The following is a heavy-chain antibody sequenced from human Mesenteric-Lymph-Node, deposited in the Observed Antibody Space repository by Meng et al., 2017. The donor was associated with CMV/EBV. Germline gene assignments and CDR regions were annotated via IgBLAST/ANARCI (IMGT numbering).Heavy chain of an antibody. V-gene: IGHV4-61*01. D-gene: IGHD4-23*01. J-gene: IGHJ4*02. CDR1: GGSVSSGSYY. CDR2: IYYSGST. Sequence: SETLSLTCTVSGGSVSSGSYYWSWIRQPPGKGLEWIGYIYYSGSTNYNPSLKSRVTISVDTSKNQFSLKLSSVTAADTAVYYCARDYGGNGYYWDQGTLVTVSS. CDR3: ARDYGGNGYY.